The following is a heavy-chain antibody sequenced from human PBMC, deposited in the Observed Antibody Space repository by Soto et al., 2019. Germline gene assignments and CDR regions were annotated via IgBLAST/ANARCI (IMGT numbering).Heavy chain of an antibody. CDR3: ARESEDLTSNFDY. J-gene: IGHJ4*02. CDR2: ISSTTNYI. CDR1: GFTFTRYS. Sequence: GGSLRGSCVASGFTFTRYSMNWVRQAPGKGLEWVSSISSTTNYIYYGDSMKGRFTISRDNAKNSLYLEMNSLRAEDTAVYYCARESEDLTSNFDYWGQGTLVTVSS. V-gene: IGHV3-21*06.